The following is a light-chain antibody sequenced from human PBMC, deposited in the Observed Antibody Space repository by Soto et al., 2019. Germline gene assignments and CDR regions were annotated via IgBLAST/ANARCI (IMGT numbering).Light chain of an antibody. V-gene: IGKV3-20*01. CDR3: QQYSDLPYT. CDR2: GAS. CDR1: QSVSSRN. Sequence: EIVLTQSPGTLSLSPRERATLSCRASQSVSSRNLAWYQQKPGQAPRLLIYGASSRATGIPDRFSGSGSVTDFTLTINRLEPEDFAGYYCQQYSDLPYTFGQGTKLEVK. J-gene: IGKJ2*01.